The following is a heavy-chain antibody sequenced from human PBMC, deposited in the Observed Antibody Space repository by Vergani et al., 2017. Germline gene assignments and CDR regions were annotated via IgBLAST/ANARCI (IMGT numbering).Heavy chain of an antibody. CDR1: GGTFSSYA. CDR3: ARDHCGGDCYYPTHFDY. CDR2: IIPIVGTA. V-gene: IGHV1-69*18. D-gene: IGHD2-21*02. J-gene: IGHJ4*02. Sequence: QVQLVQSGAEVKKPGSSVKVSCKASGGTFSSYAISWVRQAPGQGIEWMGRIIPIVGTANYAQKFQGRVTITADESTSTAYMELSSLRSEDTDVYYCARDHCGGDCYYPTHFDYWGQGTLVTVSS.